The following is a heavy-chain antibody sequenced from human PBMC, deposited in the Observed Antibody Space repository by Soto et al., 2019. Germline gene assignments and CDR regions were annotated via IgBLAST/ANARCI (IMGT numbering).Heavy chain of an antibody. CDR3: ARVSIGGYDLTY. CDR1: GGSISSGGYY. CDR2: IYYSGST. D-gene: IGHD5-12*01. Sequence: SETLSLTCTVSGGSISSGGYYWSWIRQHPGKGLEWIGYIYYSGSTYYNPSLKSRVTISVDTSKNQFSLKLSSVTAADTAVYYCARVSIGGYDLTYWGQGSLVTVSS. J-gene: IGHJ4*02. V-gene: IGHV4-31*03.